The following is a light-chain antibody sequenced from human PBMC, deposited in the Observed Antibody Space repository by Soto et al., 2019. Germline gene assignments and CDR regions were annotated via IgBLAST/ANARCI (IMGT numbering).Light chain of an antibody. Sequence: QSALTQPASVSRSPGQSITISCTGTSSDVGGYNYVSWYQQHPGKAPKLMIYDVSNRSSGVSNRFSGSKSGNTASLTISGLQAEDEADYYCSSYTSSSTVVFGGGTKLTVL. CDR2: DVS. CDR3: SSYTSSSTVV. J-gene: IGLJ2*01. CDR1: SSDVGGYNY. V-gene: IGLV2-14*01.